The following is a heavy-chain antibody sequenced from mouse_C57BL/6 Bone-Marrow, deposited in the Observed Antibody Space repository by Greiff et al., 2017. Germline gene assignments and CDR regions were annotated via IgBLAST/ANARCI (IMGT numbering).Heavy chain of an antibody. CDR2: INPSSGYT. CDR1: GYTFTSYT. D-gene: IGHD1-1*01. Sequence: VQLQQSGAELARPGASVKMSCKASGYTFTSYTMHWVKQRPGQGLEWIGYINPSSGYTKYNQKFKDKATLTADKSSSTAYMQLSSLTSEDSAVYYCARREGIYYGSSYYFDNWGQGTTLTVS. CDR3: ARREGIYYGSSYYFDN. V-gene: IGHV1-4*01. J-gene: IGHJ2*01.